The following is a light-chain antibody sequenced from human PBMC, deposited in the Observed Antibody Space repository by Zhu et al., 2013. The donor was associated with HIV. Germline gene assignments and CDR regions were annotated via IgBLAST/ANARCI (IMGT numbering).Light chain of an antibody. CDR2: AAS. CDR1: QGIRND. V-gene: IGKV1-6*01. CDR3: QHYEIDTIT. Sequence: AIQMTQSPSSLSASVGDRVTITCRASQGIRNDLGWYQQKPGKAPKLLIFAASSLQSGVPSRFSGSGSGTDFTLTISSLQPEDFATYYCQHYEIDTITFGQGTKLDI. J-gene: IGKJ2*01.